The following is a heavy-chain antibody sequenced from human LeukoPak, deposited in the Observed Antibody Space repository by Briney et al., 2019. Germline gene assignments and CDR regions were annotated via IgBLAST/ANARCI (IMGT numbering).Heavy chain of an antibody. J-gene: IGHJ5*02. V-gene: IGHV4-39*01. CDR2: IFYSGST. D-gene: IGHD1-26*01. CDR1: GGSISSSSYY. CDR3: APYKVDVGATDS. Sequence: PSETLSLTCTVSGGSISSSSYYWGWIRQPPGKGLEWIGNIFYSGSTYYNPSLKSRVTISVDTSKNQFSLKLSSVTAADTGVYYCAPYKVDVGATDSWGQGTLVTVSS.